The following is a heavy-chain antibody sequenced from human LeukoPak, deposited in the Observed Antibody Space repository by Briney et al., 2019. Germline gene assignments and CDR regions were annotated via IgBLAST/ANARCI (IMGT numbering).Heavy chain of an antibody. D-gene: IGHD6-19*01. CDR3: ARVSEDYSSGWYEEYFQY. CDR1: GFTFSRYG. Sequence: PGGSLRLSCAASGFTFSRYGMHWVRQAPGKGLEWVAVIWYDGSKKNYADSVKGRFTISRGNSKNTLNLQMTSLRAEDTAVYYCARVSEDYSSGWYEEYFQYWGQGTLVIVSS. V-gene: IGHV3-33*01. J-gene: IGHJ1*01. CDR2: IWYDGSKK.